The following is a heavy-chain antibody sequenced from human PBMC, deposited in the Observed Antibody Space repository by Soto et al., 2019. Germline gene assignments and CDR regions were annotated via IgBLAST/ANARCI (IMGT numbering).Heavy chain of an antibody. CDR1: GGSISSSSYY. CDR3: ARHEGVGQWLVLSGYYGMDV. D-gene: IGHD6-19*01. Sequence: QLQLQESGPGLVKPSETLSLTCTVSGGSISSSSYYWGWIRQPPGKGLEWIGSIYYSGSTYYNPSLKIRVTISVDTSKNQFSLKLSSVTAADTAVYYCARHEGVGQWLVLSGYYGMDVWGQGTTVTVSS. J-gene: IGHJ6*02. CDR2: IYYSGST. V-gene: IGHV4-39*01.